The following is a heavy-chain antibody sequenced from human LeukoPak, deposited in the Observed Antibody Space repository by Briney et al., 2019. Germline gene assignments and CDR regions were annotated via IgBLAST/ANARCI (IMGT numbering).Heavy chain of an antibody. CDR2: INPNSDGT. CDR3: ASRSSGWYYFDY. V-gene: IGHV1-2*02. CDR1: GYTFTGYY. D-gene: IGHD6-19*01. Sequence: ASVKVSCKASGYTFTGYYMHWVRQAPGQGLEWMGWINPNSDGTNYAQKFQGRVTMTRDTSISTAYMELSRLRSDDTAVYYCASRSSGWYYFDYWGQGTLVTVSS. J-gene: IGHJ4*02.